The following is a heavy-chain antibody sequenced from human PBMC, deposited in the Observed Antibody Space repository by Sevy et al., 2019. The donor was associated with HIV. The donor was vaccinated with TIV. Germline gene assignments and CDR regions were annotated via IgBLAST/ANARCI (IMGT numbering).Heavy chain of an antibody. J-gene: IGHJ6*02. Sequence: SETLSLTCTVSGGSISSYYWSWIRQPPGKGLEWIGYIYYSGSTNYNPSLKSRVTISVDTSKKQFSLKLSSVTAADTAVYYCARDRRSSWWRPANCYYGMDVWDQGTTVTVSS. CDR3: ARDRRSSWWRPANCYYGMDV. CDR2: IYYSGST. V-gene: IGHV4-59*13. D-gene: IGHD2-21*02. CDR1: GGSISSYY.